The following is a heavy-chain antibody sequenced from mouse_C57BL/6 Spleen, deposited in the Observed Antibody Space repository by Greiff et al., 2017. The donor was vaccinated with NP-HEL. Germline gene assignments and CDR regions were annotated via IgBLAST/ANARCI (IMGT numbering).Heavy chain of an antibody. J-gene: IGHJ1*03. V-gene: IGHV5-15*01. Sequence: VQGVESGGGLVQPGGSLKLSCAASGFTFSDYGMAWVRQAPRKGPEWVAFISNLAYSIYYADTVTGRFTISRENAKNTLYLEMSSLRSEDTAMYYCARHEGLRWYFDVWGTGTTVTVSS. CDR2: ISNLAYSI. CDR3: ARHEGLRWYFDV. D-gene: IGHD2-4*01. CDR1: GFTFSDYG.